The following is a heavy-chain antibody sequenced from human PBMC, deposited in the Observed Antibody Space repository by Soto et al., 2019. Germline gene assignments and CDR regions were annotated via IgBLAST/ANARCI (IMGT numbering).Heavy chain of an antibody. CDR3: ARTLAVVAPNSYYYGMDV. D-gene: IGHD6-19*01. Sequence: QVQLVQSGPEVKKPGSSMKVSCKASGGTLSSHAISWVRQAPGQGLEWMGGILPLFGTANYAQKFQGRVTITADESTSTAYMELSSLRSEDTAVYYCARTLAVVAPNSYYYGMDVWGQGTTVTVSS. V-gene: IGHV1-69*12. J-gene: IGHJ6*02. CDR2: ILPLFGTA. CDR1: GGTLSSHA.